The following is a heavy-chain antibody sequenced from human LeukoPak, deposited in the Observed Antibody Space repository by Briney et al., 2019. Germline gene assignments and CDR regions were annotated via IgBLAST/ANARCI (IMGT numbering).Heavy chain of an antibody. J-gene: IGHJ4*02. CDR2: INHSGST. D-gene: IGHD2-8*01. CDR1: GGSFSGYY. Sequence: PSETLSLTCAVYGGSFSGYYWSWIRQPPGKGLEWIGEINHSGSTNYNPSLKSRVTISVDTSKNQFSLKPSSVTAADTAVYYCAGTSVDCTNGVCGEIDYWGQGTLVTVSS. CDR3: AGTSVDCTNGVCGEIDY. V-gene: IGHV4-34*01.